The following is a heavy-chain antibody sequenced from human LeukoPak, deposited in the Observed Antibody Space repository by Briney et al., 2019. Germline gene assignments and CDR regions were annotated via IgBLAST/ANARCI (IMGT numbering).Heavy chain of an antibody. V-gene: IGHV4-31*03. Sequence: SETLSLTCTVSGASISSGGYYWSWIRQHPGKGLEWIGYIYYSGSTYYNPSLKSRVTISVDTSKNQFSLKLCSVTAADTAVYYCAGVGGSQQLLVHFDYWGQGTLVTVSS. CDR3: AGVGGSQQLLVHFDY. J-gene: IGHJ4*02. CDR1: GASISSGGYY. D-gene: IGHD6-13*01. CDR2: IYYSGST.